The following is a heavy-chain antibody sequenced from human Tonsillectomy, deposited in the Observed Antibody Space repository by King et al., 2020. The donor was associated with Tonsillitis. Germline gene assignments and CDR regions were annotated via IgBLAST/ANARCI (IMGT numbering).Heavy chain of an antibody. D-gene: IGHD4-17*01. CDR2: INYSGST. CDR3: ARGRGDYASWMGYFDY. V-gene: IGHV4-34*01. CDR1: GGSVSGYY. J-gene: IGHJ4*02. Sequence: VQLQQWGAGLLKPSETLSLTCAVYGGSVSGYYWNWIRQSPGKGLEWIGEINYSGSTNYNPSLKSRVTMSVDTSKSQFSLKLNSVTAADTAVYYCARGRGDYASWMGYFDYWGRGTLVTVSS.